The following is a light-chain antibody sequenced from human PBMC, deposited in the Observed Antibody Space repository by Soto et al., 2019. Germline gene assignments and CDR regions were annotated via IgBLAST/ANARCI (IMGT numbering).Light chain of an antibody. V-gene: IGKV3D-15*01. J-gene: IGKJ5*01. CDR1: QSIDKN. CDR2: DAS. Sequence: EVALTQSPGTLSLSPGARATLSCRASQSIDKNYLTWYQQKPGQAPRVLIYDASTRATGIPDRFSGSGSGTEFTLTISSLQSEDFEVYYCQQYNNWPITFGQGTRLEIK. CDR3: QQYNNWPIT.